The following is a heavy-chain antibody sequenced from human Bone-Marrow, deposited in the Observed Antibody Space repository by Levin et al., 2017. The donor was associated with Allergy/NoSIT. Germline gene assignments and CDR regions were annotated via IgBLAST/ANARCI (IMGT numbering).Heavy chain of an antibody. J-gene: IGHJ4*02. CDR1: GGTFTNDA. Sequence: ASVKVSCKISGGTFTNDAITWVRQAPGLGLEWMGGFLPVFGRGNIAQKFQDRVTITADESTSTAHMEVTSLRFEDTAVYYCARYGFGYGSYYLDSWGQGTLVTVSS. CDR2: FLPVFGRG. D-gene: IGHD5-18*01. V-gene: IGHV1-69*13. CDR3: ARYGFGYGSYYLDS.